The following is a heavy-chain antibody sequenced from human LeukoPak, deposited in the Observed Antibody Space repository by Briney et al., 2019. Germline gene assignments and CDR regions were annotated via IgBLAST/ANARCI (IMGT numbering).Heavy chain of an antibody. CDR1: GYTFTGYY. D-gene: IGHD6-13*01. CDR3: ARGSSSWYSTPGGY. CDR2: INPNSGGT. Sequence: ASVKVSCKASGYTFTGYYMHWVRQAPGQGLEWMGWINPNSGGTNYTQKFQGRATMTRDTSISTAYMELSRLRSDDTAVYYCARGSSSWYSTPGGYWGQGTLVTVSS. V-gene: IGHV1-2*02. J-gene: IGHJ4*02.